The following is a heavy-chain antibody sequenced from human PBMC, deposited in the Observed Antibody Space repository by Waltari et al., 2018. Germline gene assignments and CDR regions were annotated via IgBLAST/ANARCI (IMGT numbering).Heavy chain of an antibody. CDR2: IHGTGKT. V-gene: IGHV4-4*02. Sequence: QLQLQQSGPGLVKPSESLFLSCAVSGDSVSNNYWWSWVRQPPGKGLEWIGQIHGTGKTNYNPSLEGRVTVSMDTSNNQFSLRVTSPTAADTAVYFCARDRGRGLYLDSWGQGTLVTVS. CDR3: ARDRGRGLYLDS. D-gene: IGHD1-26*01. J-gene: IGHJ4*02. CDR1: GDSVSNNYW.